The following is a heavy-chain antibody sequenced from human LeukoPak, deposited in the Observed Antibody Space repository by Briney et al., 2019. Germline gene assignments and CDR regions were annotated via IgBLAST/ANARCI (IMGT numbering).Heavy chain of an antibody. CDR3: ASPQNGYSYGYY. Sequence: SVKVSGKASGGTFSSYAISWVRQAPGQGLEWMGRIIPIFGTANYAQKFQGRVTITTDESTSTAYMELSSLRSEDTAVYYCASPQNGYSYGYYWGQGTLVTVSS. CDR2: IIPIFGTA. J-gene: IGHJ4*02. CDR1: GGTFSSYA. V-gene: IGHV1-69*05. D-gene: IGHD5-18*01.